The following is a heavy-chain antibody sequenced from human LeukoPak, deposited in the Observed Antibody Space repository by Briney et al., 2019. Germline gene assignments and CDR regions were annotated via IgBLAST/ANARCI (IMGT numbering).Heavy chain of an antibody. CDR3: ARDPIPGAADYFGH. CDR1: GFTFSSYA. CDR2: TSHDGTTK. V-gene: IGHV3-30-3*01. D-gene: IGHD6-25*01. J-gene: IGHJ4*02. Sequence: GGSLRLSCAASGFTFSSYAMHWVRQAPGKGPEWVTVTSHDGTTKYYADPVKGRLTTSRDNSKNTLYPQMSSLRVEDTAMYYCARDPIPGAADYFGHWGRGTLVTVSS.